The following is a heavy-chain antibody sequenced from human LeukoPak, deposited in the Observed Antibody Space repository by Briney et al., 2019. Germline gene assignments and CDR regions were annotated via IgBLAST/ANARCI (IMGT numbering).Heavy chain of an antibody. CDR1: GGSISTYY. D-gene: IGHD6-19*01. J-gene: IGHJ5*02. CDR3: ARSPHNSAWYEKWFDP. V-gene: IGHV4-4*08. CDR2: ISASGGT. Sequence: SETLSLTCTVSGGSISTYYWSWIRQPPGKGLEWIAGISASGGTNYNPSLESRVTVSMDSSKNQFSLKLSSVTAADTAVFYCARSPHNSAWYEKWFDPWGQGTLVTVSS.